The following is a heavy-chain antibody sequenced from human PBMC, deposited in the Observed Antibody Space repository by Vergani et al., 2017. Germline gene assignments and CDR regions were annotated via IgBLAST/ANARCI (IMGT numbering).Heavy chain of an antibody. Sequence: QVQLQESGPGVVKPSQTLSLTCAVSGGSISSGDHCWTWIRQRPGKGLEWIGYIFYSGTTYDNPPLRSRLTISVDTSQNQFSLKWRSVTAADTAVYYCARVDTQVPATPHLCYMYVWGKGNTVVVSS. D-gene: IGHD2-15*01. V-gene: IGHV4-31*11. CDR2: IFYSGTT. J-gene: IGHJ6*03. CDR3: ARVDTQVPATPHLCYMYV. CDR1: GGSISSGDHC.